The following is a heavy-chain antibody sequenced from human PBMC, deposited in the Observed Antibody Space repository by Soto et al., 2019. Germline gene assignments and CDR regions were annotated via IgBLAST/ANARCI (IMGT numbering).Heavy chain of an antibody. D-gene: IGHD5-18*01. CDR1: GYTLTNYG. Sequence: GASMKLSCKASGYTLTNYGISSVRQAPGQGLEWMGWISAYNGNTNYAQKLQGRVTMTTDISTSTAYMELRSLRSDDTAVYYCARAWDTAMAIDYWGQGTLVTVSS. CDR3: ARAWDTAMAIDY. J-gene: IGHJ4*02. CDR2: ISAYNGNT. V-gene: IGHV1-18*01.